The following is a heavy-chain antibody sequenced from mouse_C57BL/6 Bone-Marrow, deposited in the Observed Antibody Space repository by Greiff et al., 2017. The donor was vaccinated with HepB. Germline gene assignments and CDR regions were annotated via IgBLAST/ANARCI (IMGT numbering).Heavy chain of an antibody. V-gene: IGHV5-4*01. D-gene: IGHD6-1*01. CDR3: ARDRPRFAY. J-gene: IGHJ3*01. CDR2: ISDVGSYT. CDR1: GFTFSSYA. Sequence: EVKVVESGGCLVKPGGSLKLSCAASGFTFSSYAMSWVRQTPEKRLEWVATISDVGSYTYYPDNVKGRFTISRDNAKNNLYLQMSHLKSEDTAMYYCARDRPRFAYWGQGTLVTVSA.